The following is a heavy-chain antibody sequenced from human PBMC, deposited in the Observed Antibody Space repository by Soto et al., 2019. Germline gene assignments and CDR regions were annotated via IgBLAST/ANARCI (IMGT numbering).Heavy chain of an antibody. CDR2: IYSGGST. CDR3: ARDSYGSGSYYKGGYYYYGMDV. D-gene: IGHD3-10*01. CDR1: GFTVSSNY. V-gene: IGHV3-53*01. Sequence: GSLRLSCAASGFTVSSNYMSWVRQAPGKGLEWVSVIYSGGSTYYADSVKGRFTISRDNSKNTLYLQMNSLRAEDTAVYYCARDSYGSGSYYKGGYYYYGMDVWGQGTTVTVSS. J-gene: IGHJ6*02.